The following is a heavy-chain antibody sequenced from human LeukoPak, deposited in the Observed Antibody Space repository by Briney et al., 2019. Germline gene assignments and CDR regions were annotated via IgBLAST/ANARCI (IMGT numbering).Heavy chain of an antibody. Sequence: GGSLRLSCAASEFTFSDYSMNWVRQAPGKGLEWVASISSSSRYIYYADSVKGRFTISRDDAKNSLYLQMNSLRAEDTAVYYCARDNRYFDWLFGAFDIWGQGTMVTVSS. V-gene: IGHV3-21*01. CDR1: EFTFSDYS. D-gene: IGHD3-9*01. J-gene: IGHJ3*02. CDR2: ISSSSRYI. CDR3: ARDNRYFDWLFGAFDI.